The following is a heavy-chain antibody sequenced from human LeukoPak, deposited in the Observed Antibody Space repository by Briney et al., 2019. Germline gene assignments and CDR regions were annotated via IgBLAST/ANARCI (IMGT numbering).Heavy chain of an antibody. CDR3: ARDETGYSSSAPAYYFDY. CDR2: INPSGGST. J-gene: IGHJ4*02. CDR1: GYTFTGYY. Sequence: ASVKVSCKASGYTFTGYYMHWVRQAPGQGLEWMGIINPSGGSTSYAQKFRGRVTMTRDMSTSTVYMELSSLRSEDTAVYYCARDETGYSSSAPAYYFDYWGQGTLVTVSS. D-gene: IGHD6-6*01. V-gene: IGHV1-46*01.